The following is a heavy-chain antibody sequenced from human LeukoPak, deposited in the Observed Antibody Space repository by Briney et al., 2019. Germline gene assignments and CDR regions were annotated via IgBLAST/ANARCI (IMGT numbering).Heavy chain of an antibody. D-gene: IGHD2-2*01. Sequence: ASVKVSCKVSGYTLTELSMHWVRQAPGKGLEWMGGFDPEDGETIYAQKFQGRVTMTEDTSTDTAYMELSSLRSEDTAVYYCARNGACSSTSCSNYYYYGMDVWGQGTTVTVSS. CDR1: GYTLTELS. CDR2: FDPEDGET. V-gene: IGHV1-24*01. CDR3: ARNGACSSTSCSNYYYYGMDV. J-gene: IGHJ6*02.